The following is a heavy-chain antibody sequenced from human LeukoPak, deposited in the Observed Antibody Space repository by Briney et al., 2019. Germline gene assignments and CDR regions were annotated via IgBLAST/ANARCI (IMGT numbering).Heavy chain of an antibody. Sequence: GGSLRLSCAASGFTFSSYWMSWVRQAPGKGLEWVANIKQDGSEKYYADSVKGRFTISRHNAKNSLYLQMNSLRPEDTAVYYCHGDYVAGYYYSDVWGKGTTVTVSS. V-gene: IGHV3-7*01. CDR2: IKQDGSEK. J-gene: IGHJ6*03. CDR1: GFTFSSYW. CDR3: HGDYVAGYYYSDV. D-gene: IGHD4-17*01.